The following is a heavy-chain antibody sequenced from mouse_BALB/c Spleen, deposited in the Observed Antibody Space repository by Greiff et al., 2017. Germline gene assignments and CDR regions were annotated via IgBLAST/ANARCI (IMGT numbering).Heavy chain of an antibody. J-gene: IGHJ4*01. CDR2: IDPYDSET. CDR3: AREGVYYAMDY. V-gene: IGHV1-52*01. Sequence: QVQLQQPGAELVRPGASVKLSCTASGFTFTSNWMNWVKQRPEQGLEWIGRIDPYDSETHYNQKFKDKAILTVDKSSSPAYLQLSSLTSEDSAVYYCAREGVYYAMDYWGQGTSVTVSS. CDR1: GFTFTSNW.